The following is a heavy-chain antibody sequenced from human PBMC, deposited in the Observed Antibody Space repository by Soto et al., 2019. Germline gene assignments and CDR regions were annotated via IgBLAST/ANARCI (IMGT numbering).Heavy chain of an antibody. J-gene: IGHJ4*01. Sequence: GGSLRLSCAASGFTFDSPYSHAMGWVRQSPGKGPEWVSTISSNGANTHYAESVKGRFTISKDPSRNTVHLHMNSLRAEDTATYFCVSWVSAHFDYWGHGTPVTVSS. V-gene: IGHV3-23*01. CDR1: GFTFDSPYSHA. CDR2: ISSNGANT. CDR3: VSWVSAHFDY. D-gene: IGHD2-8*01.